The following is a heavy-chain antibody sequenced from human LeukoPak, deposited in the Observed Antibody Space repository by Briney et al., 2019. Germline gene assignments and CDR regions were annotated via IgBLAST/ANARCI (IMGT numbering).Heavy chain of an antibody. V-gene: IGHV3-7*01. J-gene: IGHJ4*02. CDR3: ARDVRDDFWSGPY. D-gene: IGHD3-3*01. CDR1: GFTFSSHW. Sequence: GGSLRLSCAASGFTFSSHWMSWVRQAPGKGLEWVANIKQDGSEKYYVDSVKGRFTISRDNAKNSLYLQKNSLRAEDTAVYYCARDVRDDFWSGPYWGQGTLVTVSS. CDR2: IKQDGSEK.